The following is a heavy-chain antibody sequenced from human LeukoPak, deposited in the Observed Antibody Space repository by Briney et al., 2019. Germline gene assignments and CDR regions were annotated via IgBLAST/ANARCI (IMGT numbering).Heavy chain of an antibody. CDR3: ARDIGSGYSYGYDL. V-gene: IGHV3-21*01. J-gene: IGHJ5*02. CDR1: GFTFSGYS. D-gene: IGHD5-18*01. Sequence: PGGSLRLSCAASGFTFSGYSMYGVRQAPGKGLEWVSSISSSSSYIYYADSVKGRFTISRDNAKNSLYLQMNSLRAEDTAVYYCARDIGSGYSYGYDLWVQGTLVTVSS. CDR2: ISSSSSYI.